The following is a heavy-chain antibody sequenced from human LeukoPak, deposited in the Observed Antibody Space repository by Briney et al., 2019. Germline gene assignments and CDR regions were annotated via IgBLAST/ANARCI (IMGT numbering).Heavy chain of an antibody. J-gene: IGHJ4*02. CDR2: INHSGST. CDR3: ARHNTPSPYDILTGYYPHLLITYYFDY. D-gene: IGHD3-9*01. V-gene: IGHV4-4*02. Sequence: PSETLSLTCTVSGGSISSSNWWGWVRQPPGKGLECIGEINHSGSTNYNPSLKSRVTISVDTSKNQFSLKLSSVTAADTAVYYCARHNTPSPYDILTGYYPHLLITYYFDYWGQGTLVTVSS. CDR1: GGSISSSNW.